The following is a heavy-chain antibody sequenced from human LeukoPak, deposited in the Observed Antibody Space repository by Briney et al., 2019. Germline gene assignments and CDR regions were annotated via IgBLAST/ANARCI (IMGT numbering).Heavy chain of an antibody. CDR1: GFIFNDYA. Sequence: GGSLRLSCAASGFIFNDYAMHWVRQAPGKGLEWVSGISWNSGSINYADSVKGRFAISRDNAKNSLYLQMNSLRTEDTALYYCAKGRSPTDNRGGYFDYWGQGTLVTVSS. D-gene: IGHD1-14*01. V-gene: IGHV3-9*01. CDR2: ISWNSGSI. CDR3: AKGRSPTDNRGGYFDY. J-gene: IGHJ4*02.